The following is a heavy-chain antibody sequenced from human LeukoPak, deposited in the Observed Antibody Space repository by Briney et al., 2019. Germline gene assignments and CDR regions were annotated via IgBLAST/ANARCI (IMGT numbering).Heavy chain of an antibody. CDR3: ASERVIRFLEWLLDY. CDR1: GFTFSSYA. D-gene: IGHD3-3*01. Sequence: PGGSLRLSCAASGFTFSSYAMHWVRQAPGKGLEWVAVISYDGSNKYYADSVKGRFTISRDNSKNTLYLQMNSLRAEDTAVYYCASERVIRFLEWLLDYWGQGTLVTVSS. CDR2: ISYDGSNK. J-gene: IGHJ4*02. V-gene: IGHV3-30-3*01.